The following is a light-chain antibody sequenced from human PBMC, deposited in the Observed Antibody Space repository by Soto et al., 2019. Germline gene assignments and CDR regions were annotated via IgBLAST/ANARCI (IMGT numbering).Light chain of an antibody. CDR3: SSYTSSSTLYA. J-gene: IGLJ1*01. CDR2: DVS. CDR1: SSDVGGYNY. V-gene: IGLV2-14*01. Sequence: QSVLTQPASVSGSPGQSITISCTGTSSDVGGYNYVSWYQQHPGKAPKLMIYDVSNRPSGVSNRFSGSKSGNTASLTISGLQAEDEADYYCSSYTSSSTLYAFGTGPKATDL.